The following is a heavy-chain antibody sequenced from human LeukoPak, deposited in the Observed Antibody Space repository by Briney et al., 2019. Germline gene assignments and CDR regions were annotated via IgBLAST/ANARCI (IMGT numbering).Heavy chain of an antibody. CDR3: ARGEVKYYYGSGNMNWFDP. Sequence: GGSLRLSCAASGFTFSSYGMSWVRQAPGKGLEWVSAISGSGGSTYYADSVKGRFTISRDNAKNTLYLQMNSLRAEDTAVYYCARGEVKYYYGSGNMNWFDPWGQGTLVTVSS. V-gene: IGHV3-23*01. J-gene: IGHJ5*02. CDR2: ISGSGGST. CDR1: GFTFSSYG. D-gene: IGHD3-10*01.